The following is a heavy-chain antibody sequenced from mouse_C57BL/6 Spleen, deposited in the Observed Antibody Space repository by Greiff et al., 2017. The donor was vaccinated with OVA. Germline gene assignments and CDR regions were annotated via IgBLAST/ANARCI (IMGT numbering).Heavy chain of an antibody. Sequence: EVKLVESGGDLVKPGGSLKLSCAASGFTFSSYGMSWVRQTPDKRLEWVATISSGGSYTYYPDSVKGRFTISRDNAKNTLYLQMSSLKSEDTAMYYCAIHEGSSFDYWGQGTTLTVSS. CDR3: AIHEGSSFDY. CDR1: GFTFSSYG. V-gene: IGHV5-6*01. J-gene: IGHJ2*01. D-gene: IGHD1-1*01. CDR2: ISSGGSYT.